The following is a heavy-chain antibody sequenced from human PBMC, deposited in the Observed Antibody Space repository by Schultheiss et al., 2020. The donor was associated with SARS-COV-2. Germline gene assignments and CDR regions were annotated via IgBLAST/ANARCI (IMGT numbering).Heavy chain of an antibody. CDR3: ARDRYYGSGLALVY. Sequence: SETLSLTCAVYGGSFSGYYWSWIRQPPGKGLEWIGYIYYSGSTYYNPSLKSRVTISVDTSKNQFSLKLSSVTAADTAVYYCARDRYYGSGLALVYWGQGTLVTVSS. V-gene: IGHV4-34*01. CDR2: IYYSGST. CDR1: GGSFSGYY. J-gene: IGHJ4*02. D-gene: IGHD3-10*01.